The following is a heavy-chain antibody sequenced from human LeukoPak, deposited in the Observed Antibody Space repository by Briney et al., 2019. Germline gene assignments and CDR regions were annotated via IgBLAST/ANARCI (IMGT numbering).Heavy chain of an antibody. D-gene: IGHD3-10*01. CDR2: MNPNSGNT. CDR3: ARGRMVRGVSDD. J-gene: IGHJ4*02. CDR1: GYTFTSYD. V-gene: IGHV1-8*01. Sequence: GASVKVSCKASGYTFTSYDINWVRQATGQGLEWMGWMNPNSGNTGYAQKFQGRITMTRDTSVTTAYMELSSLTSDDTAVYYCARGRMVRGVSDDWGQGTLVTVSS.